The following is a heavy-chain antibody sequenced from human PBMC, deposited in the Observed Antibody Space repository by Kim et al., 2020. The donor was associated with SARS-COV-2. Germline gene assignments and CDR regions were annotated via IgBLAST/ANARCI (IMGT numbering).Heavy chain of an antibody. CDR3: ARGDGWFGEAEAAY. J-gene: IGHJ4*02. V-gene: IGHV1-18*01. D-gene: IGHD3-10*01. Sequence: AQKLQGRVTMTTDTSTSTAYMELRSLRSDDTAVYYCARGDGWFGEAEAAYWGQGTLVTVSS.